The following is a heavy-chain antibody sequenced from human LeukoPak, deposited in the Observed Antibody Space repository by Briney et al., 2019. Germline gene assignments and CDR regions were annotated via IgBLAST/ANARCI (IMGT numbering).Heavy chain of an antibody. CDR2: IKTDGTYT. Sequence: GGSLRLSCAASGFTFSRYWMHWVRQAPGEGLVWVSRIKTDGTYTSNADSVKGRFTISRDNSKNTLYLQMNSLKAEDTAVYYCAKQSGSYVKGGIDPWGQGTLVTVSS. J-gene: IGHJ5*02. V-gene: IGHV3-74*01. CDR3: AKQSGSYVKGGIDP. D-gene: IGHD1-26*01. CDR1: GFTFSRYW.